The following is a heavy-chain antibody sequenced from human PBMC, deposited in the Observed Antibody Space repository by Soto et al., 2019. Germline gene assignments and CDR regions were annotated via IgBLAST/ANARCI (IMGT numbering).Heavy chain of an antibody. CDR3: AKNIIGMIVVKIGLDL. CDR2: ISDSGSTT. CDR1: CSTFGNSA. Sequence: ESLRPSSAAPCSTFGNSAMTWVRQAPGKGLEWVSSISDSGSTTYYADSVKGRFIMSRDNSKNTLFLQMNTLRADDTAVYYCAKNIIGMIVVKIGLDLSGQGTMVTVS. J-gene: IGHJ3*01. D-gene: IGHD3-22*01. V-gene: IGHV3-23*01.